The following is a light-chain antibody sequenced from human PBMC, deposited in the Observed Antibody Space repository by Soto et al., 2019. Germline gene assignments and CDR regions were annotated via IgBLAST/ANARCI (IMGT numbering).Light chain of an antibody. CDR1: QSLLHSNGYNY. CDR3: MQALQTPRT. CDR2: LGS. V-gene: IGKV2-28*01. J-gene: IGKJ2*01. Sequence: DIVMTQSPLSLPVTPGEPASISCRSSQSLLHSNGYNYLDWYLQKRGQSPQLLIYLGSNRASGVPDRSSGSGSGTDFTLKISRVEAEDVGVYYCMQALQTPRTFGQGTKLEIK.